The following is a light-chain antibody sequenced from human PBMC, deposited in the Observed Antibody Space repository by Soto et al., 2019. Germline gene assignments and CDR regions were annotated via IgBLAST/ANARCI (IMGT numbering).Light chain of an antibody. CDR2: GAS. CDR1: QSVSSN. Sequence: EIVMTQSPATLSVSPGERATLSCRASQSVSSNLAWYQQKPGQAHRLLIYGASTRATGIPARFSGSRSGTEFTLTISSLQSQACAVYYCQQYTNWPPYTFGQGTKLEIK. J-gene: IGKJ2*01. V-gene: IGKV3-15*01. CDR3: QQYTNWPPYT.